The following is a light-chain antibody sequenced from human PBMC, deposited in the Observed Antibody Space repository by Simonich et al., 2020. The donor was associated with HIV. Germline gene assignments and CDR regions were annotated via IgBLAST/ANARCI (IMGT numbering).Light chain of an antibody. CDR3: QQYNKWPPWT. J-gene: IGKJ1*01. V-gene: IGKV3-15*01. CDR2: GAS. CDR1: QSVSSN. Sequence: EIVLTQSPGTLSLSPGEKATLSCRASQSVSSNLAWYQQKPGQAPRLLIYGASTRATGIPARFSGSGSGTEFTLTISSMQSEDVALYYCQQYNKWPPWTFGQGTKVEIK.